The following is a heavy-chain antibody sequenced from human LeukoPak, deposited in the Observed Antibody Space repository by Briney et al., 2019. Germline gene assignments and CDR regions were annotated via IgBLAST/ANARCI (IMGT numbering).Heavy chain of an antibody. V-gene: IGHV3-30*03. CDR1: GFTFSTYS. CDR2: VSYDGSNK. D-gene: IGHD5-18*01. J-gene: IGHJ4*02. CDR3: ARDRGWGYSYGTGFDY. Sequence: GGSLRLSCAASGFTFSTYSMNWVRQAPGKGLQWVAVVSYDGSNKYYADSVKGRFTISRDKSKNTLYLQMNSLRAEDTAVYYCARDRGWGYSYGTGFDYWGQGTLVTVSS.